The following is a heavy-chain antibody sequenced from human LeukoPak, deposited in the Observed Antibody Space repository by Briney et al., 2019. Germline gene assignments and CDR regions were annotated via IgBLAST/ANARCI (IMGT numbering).Heavy chain of an antibody. V-gene: IGHV1-8*01. J-gene: IGHJ4*02. CDR2: MNPNSDNT. CDR1: GYTFTSYD. CDR3: ARSRGQVLLWFGEPSPFDY. D-gene: IGHD3-10*01. Sequence: GASVKVSCKASGYTFTSYDINWVRQATGQGLEWMGWMNPNSDNTGYAQKFQGRVTMTRNTSISTAYMELSSLRSEDTAVYYCARSRGQVLLWFGEPSPFDYWGQGTLVTVSS.